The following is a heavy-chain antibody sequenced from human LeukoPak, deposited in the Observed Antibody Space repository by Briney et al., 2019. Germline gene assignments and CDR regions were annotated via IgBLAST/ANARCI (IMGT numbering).Heavy chain of an antibody. CDR1: GFTFSSYA. V-gene: IGHV3-30-3*01. D-gene: IGHD5-12*01. CDR2: ISYDGSNK. J-gene: IGHJ4*02. CDR3: ARGHGMATIDY. Sequence: PGGSLRLSCAASGFTFSSYAMHWVRQAPGKGLEWVAVISYDGSNKYYADSVKGRFTISRDNSKNTLYLQMNSLRAEDTAVYYCARGHGMATIDYWGQGTLVTVSS.